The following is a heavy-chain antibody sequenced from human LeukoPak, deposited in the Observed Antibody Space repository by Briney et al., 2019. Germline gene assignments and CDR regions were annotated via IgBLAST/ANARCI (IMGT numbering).Heavy chain of an antibody. D-gene: IGHD4-17*01. CDR1: GFTFTNYW. CDR3: ARGRYGDYH. J-gene: IGHJ4*02. V-gene: IGHV3-74*01. Sequence: GGSLRLSCAASGFTFTNYWMFWVRQAPGRGLVWVSGINPDGSTTTYADSVKGRFTISRENAKSTLYLHMNILRVEDTAVYYCARGRYGDYHWGQGILVTVSS. CDR2: INPDGSTT.